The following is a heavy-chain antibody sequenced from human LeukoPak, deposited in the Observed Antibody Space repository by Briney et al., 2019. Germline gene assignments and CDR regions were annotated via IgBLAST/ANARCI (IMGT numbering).Heavy chain of an antibody. CDR3: ARPMLLVVAASPLDY. Sequence: GGSLRLSCAASGFTFSSYSMVWVRRAPGKGREWVSSISSSSSYIYYADSVKGRFTISRDNAKNSLYLQMNSLRAEDTAVYYCARPMLLVVAASPLDYWGQGTLVTVSS. J-gene: IGHJ4*02. CDR2: ISSSSSYI. V-gene: IGHV3-21*01. D-gene: IGHD2-15*01. CDR1: GFTFSSYS.